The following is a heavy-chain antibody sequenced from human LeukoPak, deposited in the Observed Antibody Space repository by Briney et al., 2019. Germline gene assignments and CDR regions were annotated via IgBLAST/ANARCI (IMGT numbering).Heavy chain of an antibody. Sequence: SETLSLTCAVSGGSISSNNWWGWVRQPPGKGLEWIGEIYHSGSPNYNPSLKSRVTISVDKSRNHFSLNLSSVTAADTAVYYCARVNINNWHSCDYWGQGTLDTVSS. D-gene: IGHD1-1*01. J-gene: IGHJ4*02. CDR3: ARVNINNWHSCDY. CDR2: IYHSGSP. V-gene: IGHV4-4*02. CDR1: GGSISSNNW.